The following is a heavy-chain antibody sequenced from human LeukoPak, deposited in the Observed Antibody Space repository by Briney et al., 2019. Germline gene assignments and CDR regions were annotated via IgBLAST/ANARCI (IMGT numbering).Heavy chain of an antibody. Sequence: SETLSLTCTVSGGSISSYYWSWIRQPPGKGLEWIGYIYYSGSTNYNPSLKSRVTISVDTSKNQFSLKLSSVTAADTAVYYCARDGGQRGYSYGYALDFDCWGQGNLVAVSS. D-gene: IGHD5-18*01. V-gene: IGHV4-59*01. J-gene: IGHJ4*02. CDR1: GGSISSYY. CDR3: ARDGGQRGYSYGYALDFDC. CDR2: IYYSGST.